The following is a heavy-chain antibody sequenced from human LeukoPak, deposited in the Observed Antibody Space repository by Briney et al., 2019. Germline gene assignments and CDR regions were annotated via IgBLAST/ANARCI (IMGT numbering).Heavy chain of an antibody. CDR1: GYTFTRYY. J-gene: IGHJ4*02. V-gene: IGHV1-46*01. CDR2: INPSGGST. Sequence: ASVKVSCKASGYTFTRYYIHWVRQAPGQGLQWMGIINPSGGSTNYAQKFQGRITMTRDTSTSTVYMELSSLTSEDTAVYYCARAEYFDWSSQIDYWGQGTLVTVSS. D-gene: IGHD3-9*01. CDR3: ARAEYFDWSSQIDY.